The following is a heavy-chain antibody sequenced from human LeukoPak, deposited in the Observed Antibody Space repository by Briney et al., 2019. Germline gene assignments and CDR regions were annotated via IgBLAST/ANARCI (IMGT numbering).Heavy chain of an antibody. V-gene: IGHV1-2*02. CDR3: VLAMGEYFDY. CDR1: GYTFTDHY. D-gene: IGHD2/OR15-2a*01. Sequence: GASVKVSCKASGYTFTDHYIHWLRQAPGQGLEWMGWTNPKSGGTNYAQKFQGRVTMSRDTSIRTAYMELRRLMSDGTAVYYCVLAMGEYFDYWGQGTLVTVSS. J-gene: IGHJ4*02. CDR2: TNPKSGGT.